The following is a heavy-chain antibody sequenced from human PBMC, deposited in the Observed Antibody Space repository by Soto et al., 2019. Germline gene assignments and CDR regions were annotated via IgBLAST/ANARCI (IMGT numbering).Heavy chain of an antibody. Sequence: QVQLVESGGGVVQPGRFLRLSCAASGFTFSSYGMHWVRQAPGKGLEWVAVIWYDGSNKYYADSVKGRFTISRDNSKNTLYLQMNSLRAEDTAVYYCARDGGGWHIVVVTAHHQDYWGQGTLVTVSS. CDR1: GFTFSSYG. J-gene: IGHJ4*02. CDR2: IWYDGSNK. D-gene: IGHD2-21*02. V-gene: IGHV3-33*01. CDR3: ARDGGGWHIVVVTAHHQDY.